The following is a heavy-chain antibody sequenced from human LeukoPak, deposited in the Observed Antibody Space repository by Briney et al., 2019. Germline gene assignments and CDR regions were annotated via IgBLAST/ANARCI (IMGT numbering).Heavy chain of an antibody. J-gene: IGHJ4*02. CDR1: GFTFXSYG. CDR2: ICYDGSNK. D-gene: IGHD3-22*01. CDR3: ARDWSYDSSGYLDY. Sequence: GGSLRLSCAASGFTFXSYGXXXVRXAPXXXXXXVXXICYDGSNKYYADSVKGRFTISRDNSKNTLYLQMNSLRAEDTAVYYCARDWSYDSSGYLDYWGQGTLVTVSS. V-gene: IGHV3-33*01.